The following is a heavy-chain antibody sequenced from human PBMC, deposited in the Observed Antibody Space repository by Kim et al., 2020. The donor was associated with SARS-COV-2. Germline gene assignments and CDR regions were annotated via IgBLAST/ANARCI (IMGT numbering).Heavy chain of an antibody. V-gene: IGHV4-30-2*04. CDR3: ARGPPDRSGNSGYFDY. Sequence: SLKRGVTISVDTYKNQFSLKLSSVTAADTAVYYCARGPPDRSGNSGYFDYWGQGTLVTVSS. J-gene: IGHJ4*02. D-gene: IGHD3-22*01.